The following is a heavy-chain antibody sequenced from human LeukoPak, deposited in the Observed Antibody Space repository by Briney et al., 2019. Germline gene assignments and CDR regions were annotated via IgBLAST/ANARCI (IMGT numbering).Heavy chain of an antibody. Sequence: GESLKISFKGSGYSFTSQWIGWVRQMPGKGLEWVGIIYPGDSDTRYSPSFQGQVTISADKSVSTAYLQWSSLKASDTAMYYCASHTGYCSSMSCFHAFDIWGQGTMVTVSS. CDR3: ASHTGYCSSMSCFHAFDI. V-gene: IGHV5-51*01. D-gene: IGHD2-2*01. CDR1: GYSFTSQW. J-gene: IGHJ3*02. CDR2: IYPGDSDT.